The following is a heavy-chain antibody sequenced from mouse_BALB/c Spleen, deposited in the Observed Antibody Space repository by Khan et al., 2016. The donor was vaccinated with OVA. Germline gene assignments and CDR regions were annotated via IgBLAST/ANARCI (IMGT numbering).Heavy chain of an antibody. V-gene: IGHV9-3-1*01. J-gene: IGHJ1*01. CDR3: ASGYYWDFDV. D-gene: IGHD2-2*01. CDR2: INTYTREP. CDR1: GYTFTNYG. Sequence: QIQLVQSGPELKKPGETVTISCKASGYTFTNYGMNWVKQTPGKGLKWMGWINTYTREPTYADDFKGRFAYSLDTSASTAYLQINNLKNGDSATXFCASGYYWDFDVWGAGTTVTVSS.